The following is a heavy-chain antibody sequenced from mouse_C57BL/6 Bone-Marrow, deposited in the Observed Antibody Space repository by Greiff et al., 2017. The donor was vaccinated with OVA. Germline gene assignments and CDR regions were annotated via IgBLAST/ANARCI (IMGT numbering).Heavy chain of an antibody. CDR3: ARYDWYFDV. CDR2: IYPGGGYT. V-gene: IGHV1-63*01. J-gene: IGHJ1*03. CDR1: GYTFTNYW. Sequence: QVQLKESGAELVRPGPSVKMSCKASGYTFTNYWIGWAKQRPGHGLEWIGDIYPGGGYTNYNEKFKGKATLTADKSSSTAYMQFSSLTSEDSAIYYCARYDWYFDVWGTGTTVTVSS.